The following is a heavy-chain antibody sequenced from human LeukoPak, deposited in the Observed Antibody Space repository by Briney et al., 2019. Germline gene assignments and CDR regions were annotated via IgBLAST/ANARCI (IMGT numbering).Heavy chain of an antibody. CDR2: IRSKTYDGTT. J-gene: IGHJ4*02. Sequence: GGSLRLSCTASRFTFGDYSMNWVRQAPGKGLEWVGFIRSKTYDGTTEYAASVKGRLTISREDSKCMTYLQMNSLKIEDTAVYYCTSQQQLLPYFDSWGQGTLVTVSS. V-gene: IGHV3-49*04. CDR1: RFTFGDYS. CDR3: TSQQQLLPYFDS. D-gene: IGHD6-13*01.